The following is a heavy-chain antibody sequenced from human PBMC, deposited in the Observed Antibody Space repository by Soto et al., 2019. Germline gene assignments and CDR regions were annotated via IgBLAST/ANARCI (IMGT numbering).Heavy chain of an antibody. CDR3: ARELHGDYIFDY. D-gene: IGHD4-17*01. CDR1: GFTFSSYS. CDR2: ISSSSGTT. Sequence: EVQLVESGGGLVQPGGSLRLSCAASGFTFSSYSMNWVRQAPGKGLEWVSYISSSSGTTYYADSVKGRFTISRDNAKNSLCLQMNSLRAEDTAVYYCARELHGDYIFDYWGQGTLVTVS. V-gene: IGHV3-48*01. J-gene: IGHJ4*02.